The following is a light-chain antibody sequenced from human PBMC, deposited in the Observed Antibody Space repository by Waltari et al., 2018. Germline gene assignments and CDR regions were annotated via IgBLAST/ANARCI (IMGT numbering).Light chain of an antibody. J-gene: IGKJ4*01. Sequence: EIMLTQTPLSLSVTPGQPASISCKSNQSLLHNDGKSYLYWYLQRPGQCPQLLISEISSRFAGVPDRFSGSGSGADFTLRISRVEADDVGVYYCMQGIHRLTFGGGTKVEI. CDR1: QSLLHNDGKSY. CDR3: MQGIHRLT. V-gene: IGKV2-29*02. CDR2: EIS.